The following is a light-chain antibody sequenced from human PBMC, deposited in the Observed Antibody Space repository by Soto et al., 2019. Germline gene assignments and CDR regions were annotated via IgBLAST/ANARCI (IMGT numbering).Light chain of an antibody. V-gene: IGLV4-69*01. CDR2: LNSDGSH. CDR3: QTWGTGIP. CDR1: SGHSNYA. J-gene: IGLJ2*01. Sequence: QSVLTQSPSASASLGASVKLTCTLDSGHSNYAIAWHQQQPGKGPRYLMKLNSDGSHNKGDGIPDRFSGSSSGAERYLIISSLQSEDEADYYCQTWGTGIPFGGGTKVTVL.